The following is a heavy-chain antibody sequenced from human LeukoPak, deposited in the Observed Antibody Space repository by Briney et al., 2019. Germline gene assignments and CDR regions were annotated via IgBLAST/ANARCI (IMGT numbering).Heavy chain of an antibody. V-gene: IGHV4-38-2*01. J-gene: IGHJ4*02. D-gene: IGHD2-2*01. Sequence: SETLSLTCAVSGYSISSGYYWGWIRQPPGKGLEWIGSIYHSGSTYYNPSLKSRVTISVDTSKNQFSLKLSSVTAADTAVYYCAGLPPRRTRDIVVVPAAVVDYWGQGTLVTVSS. CDR3: AGLPPRRTRDIVVVPAAVVDY. CDR1: GYSISSGYY. CDR2: IYHSGST.